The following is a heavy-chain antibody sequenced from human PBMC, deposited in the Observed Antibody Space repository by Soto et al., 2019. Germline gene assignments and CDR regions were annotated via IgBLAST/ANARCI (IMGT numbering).Heavy chain of an antibody. CDR2: IYPGDSDT. CDR1: GYSFTSYW. D-gene: IGHD4-17*01. Sequence: GESLKISCNGSGYSFTSYWICWVRQMPWKGLEWMGIIYPGDSDTRYSPSFQGQVTISADKSISTAYLQWSSLKASDTAMYYCARVATGPEGYFDYWGQGTLVTAPQ. J-gene: IGHJ4*02. CDR3: ARVATGPEGYFDY. V-gene: IGHV5-51*01.